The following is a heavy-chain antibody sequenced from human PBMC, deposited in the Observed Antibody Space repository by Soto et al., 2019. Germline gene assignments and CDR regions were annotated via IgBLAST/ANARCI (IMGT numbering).Heavy chain of an antibody. D-gene: IGHD4-17*01. V-gene: IGHV4-30-4*01. J-gene: IGHJ4*02. CDR2: IFFNGDT. CDR1: GGSISNPDYY. CDR3: AREGRLLSLEY. Sequence: QVQLQESGPGLVKPSQTLSLTCTVSGGSISNPDYYWNWIRQPPGKGLEWIGSIFFNGDTSYNPSLKSRLNISVDTSKNHFSLSLRSVTASDKAVYFCAREGRLLSLEYWVQGTVVTVSS.